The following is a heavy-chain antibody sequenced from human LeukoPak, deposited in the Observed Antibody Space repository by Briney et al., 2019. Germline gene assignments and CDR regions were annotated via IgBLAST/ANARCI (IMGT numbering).Heavy chain of an antibody. V-gene: IGHV4-59*01. CDR2: IYYSGST. D-gene: IGHD6-19*01. CDR3: ARGPRSIAVAGYYYYYYYGMDV. CDR1: SGSISSYY. J-gene: IGHJ6*02. Sequence: SETLSLTCTVSSGSISSYYWSWIRQPPGKGLEWIGYIYYSGSTNYNPSLKSRVTISVDTSKNQFSLKLSSVTAADTAVYYCARGPRSIAVAGYYYYYYYGMDVWGQGTTVTVSS.